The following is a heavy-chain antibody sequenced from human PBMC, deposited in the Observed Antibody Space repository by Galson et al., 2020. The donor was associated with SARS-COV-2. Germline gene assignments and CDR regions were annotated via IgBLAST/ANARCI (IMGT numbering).Heavy chain of an antibody. CDR2: ISYDGSNK. D-gene: IGHD6-19*01. V-gene: IGHV3-30-3*01. CDR1: GFTFSSYA. CDR3: THSSGWYAGFDY. J-gene: IGHJ4*02. Sequence: TGGSLRLSCAASGFTFSSYAMHWVRQAPGKGLEWVAVISYDGSNKYYADSVKGRFTISRDNSKNTLYLQMNSLRAEDTAVYYCTHSSGWYAGFDYWGQGTLVTVSS.